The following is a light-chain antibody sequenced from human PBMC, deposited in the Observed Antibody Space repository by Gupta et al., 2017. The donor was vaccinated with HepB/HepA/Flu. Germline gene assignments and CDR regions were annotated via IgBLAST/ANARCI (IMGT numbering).Light chain of an antibody. CDR2: DAG. J-gene: IGLJ3*02. CDR3: LRAYSGGARV. Sequence: QAVVTQEPSLPVSPGRTVTLTCGSSTGPVTSGHYPYWFQQKPGQAPTTLIYDAGNKYSWTPARFSGSLLGGKAALTLSGAQPEDEADYYCLRAYSGGARVFGGGTKLTVL. V-gene: IGLV7-46*01. CDR1: TGPVTSGHY.